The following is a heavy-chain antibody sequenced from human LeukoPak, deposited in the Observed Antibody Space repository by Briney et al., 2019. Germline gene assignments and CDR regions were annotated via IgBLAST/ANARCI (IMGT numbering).Heavy chain of an antibody. CDR3: ASDSSGYYDS. D-gene: IGHD3-22*01. CDR2: IYYSGST. CDR1: GGSISSSSYY. J-gene: IGHJ5*01. V-gene: IGHV4-39*07. Sequence: KASETLSLTCTVSGGSISSSSYYWGWIRQPPGKGLEWIGSIYYSGSTYYNPSLKSRVTISVDTSKNQFSLKLSSVTAADTAVYYCASDSSGYYDSWGQGTLVTVSS.